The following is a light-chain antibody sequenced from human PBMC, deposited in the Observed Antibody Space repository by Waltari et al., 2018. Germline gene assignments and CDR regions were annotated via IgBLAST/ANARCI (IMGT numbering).Light chain of an antibody. J-gene: IGKJ4*01. Sequence: DIVMTQSPDSLAVSLGERATINCKSSKSVLYTTNNKNYLAWYQQKPGQPPKLLIYWASTRESGVPDRFSGSGSGTNFTLTISSLQAEDVAVYYCQQYHSPPQTFGGGTKVEIK. V-gene: IGKV4-1*01. CDR3: QQYHSPPQT. CDR2: WAS. CDR1: KSVLYTTNNKNY.